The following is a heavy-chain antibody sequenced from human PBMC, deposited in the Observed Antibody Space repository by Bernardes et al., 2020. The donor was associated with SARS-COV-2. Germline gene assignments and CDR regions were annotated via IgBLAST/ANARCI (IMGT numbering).Heavy chain of an antibody. V-gene: IGHV3-23*01. CDR2: ISGSGGST. J-gene: IGHJ3*02. Sequence: GSMRLSCAASGFTFSSYAMSWVRQAPGKGLEWVSAISGSGGSTYYADSVKGRFTISRDNSKNTLYLQMNSLRADDTAVYYCAKVVGYDFWSGYFSWEGDEAFDIWGQGTMVTVSS. CDR3: AKVVGYDFWSGYFSWEGDEAFDI. D-gene: IGHD3-3*01. CDR1: GFTFSSYA.